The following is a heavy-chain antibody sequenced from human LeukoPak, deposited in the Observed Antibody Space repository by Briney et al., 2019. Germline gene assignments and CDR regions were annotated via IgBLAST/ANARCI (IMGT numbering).Heavy chain of an antibody. V-gene: IGHV3-33*01. J-gene: IGHJ4*02. CDR2: IWYDGSNK. CDR3: ARDHEQLVSYYFDY. Sequence: GGSLRLSCAASAFTFSYYGMHWVRQAPGKGLEWVAVIWYDGSNKYYADSVKGRFTISRDNSKNTLYLQMNSLRAEDTAVYYCARDHEQLVSYYFDYWGQGTLVTVSS. CDR1: AFTFSYYG. D-gene: IGHD6-13*01.